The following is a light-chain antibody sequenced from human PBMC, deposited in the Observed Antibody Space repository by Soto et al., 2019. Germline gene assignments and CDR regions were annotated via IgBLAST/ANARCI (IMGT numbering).Light chain of an antibody. J-gene: IGKJ2*01. V-gene: IGKV3-20*01. CDR1: KSVSNY. Sequence: EIVLTQSPATLSLSPGERATLSCRASKSVSNYLAWYQHKPGQAPRLLIYSASSRATGIPDRFSGSGSGTDFTLTIRRLEPEDFEVYYCQHYGSSPYTFGQGTKVDIX. CDR2: SAS. CDR3: QHYGSSPYT.